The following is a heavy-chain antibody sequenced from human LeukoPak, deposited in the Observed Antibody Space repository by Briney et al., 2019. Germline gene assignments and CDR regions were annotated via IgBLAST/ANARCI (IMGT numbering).Heavy chain of an antibody. J-gene: IGHJ4*02. CDR1: GFTFSSYA. D-gene: IGHD6-19*01. CDR2: ISGSGGST. Sequence: GGSLRLSCAASGFTFSSYAMSWVRQVPGKGLEWVSVISGSGGSTYYADSVKGRFTISRDNSKNTLYLQMNSLRAEDTAVYYCAKAGSTWLEFDYWGQGTLVTVSS. CDR3: AKAGSTWLEFDY. V-gene: IGHV3-23*01.